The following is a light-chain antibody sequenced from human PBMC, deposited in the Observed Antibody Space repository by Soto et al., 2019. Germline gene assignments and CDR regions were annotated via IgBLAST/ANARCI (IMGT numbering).Light chain of an antibody. CDR2: DVS. J-gene: IGLJ1*01. Sequence: ALTQPASVSGSPGQSITISCTGTSSDVGGYNYVSWYQQHPGKAPKLMIYDVSNRPSGVSNRFSGSKSGNTASLTISGXQAEDEADYYCSSYTSSSTLYVFGTGTKVTVL. CDR3: SSYTSSSTLYV. V-gene: IGLV2-14*01. CDR1: SSDVGGYNY.